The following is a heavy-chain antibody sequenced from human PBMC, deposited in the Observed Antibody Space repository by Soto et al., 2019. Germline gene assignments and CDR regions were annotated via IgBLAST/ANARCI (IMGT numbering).Heavy chain of an antibody. Sequence: QVQLVQSGAEVKKPGSSVKVSCKASGGTFSSYAISWVRQAPGQGLEWMGGILPTFGTANYAQKFQGRVTITPDESTSTADMELSSLRSEATAVYYCAKLPAADYYYGMAGWGQGTTVTASS. J-gene: IGHJ6*02. CDR2: ILPTFGTA. CDR1: GGTFSSYA. V-gene: IGHV1-69*05. CDR3: AKLPAADYYYGMAG. D-gene: IGHD2-2*01.